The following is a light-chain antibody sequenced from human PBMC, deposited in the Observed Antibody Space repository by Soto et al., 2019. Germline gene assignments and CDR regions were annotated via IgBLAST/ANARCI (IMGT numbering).Light chain of an antibody. Sequence: EVVLTQSPATLSLFPGESATLSCRASETISNQLAWYQQKPGQAPRLLMYDASHRVTGIPARFSGSGSGTDFTLIISSLEPADYAVYYCQHRSDWPPICNFGQGTKVDIK. CDR3: QHRSDWPPICN. V-gene: IGKV3-11*01. J-gene: IGKJ2*02. CDR2: DAS. CDR1: ETISNQ.